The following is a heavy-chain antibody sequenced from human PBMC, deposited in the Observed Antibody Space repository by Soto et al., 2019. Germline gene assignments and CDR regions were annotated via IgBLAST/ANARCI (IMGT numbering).Heavy chain of an antibody. CDR2: IYPGDSDT. Sequence: GESLKISCKGSGYSFTSYWIGWVGQMPGKGLEWMGIIYPGDSDTRYSPSFQGQVTISADKSISTAYLQWSSLKASDTAMYYCARLPDIVVVPAASDYYGMDVWGQGTTVTVSS. D-gene: IGHD2-2*01. CDR3: ARLPDIVVVPAASDYYGMDV. V-gene: IGHV5-51*01. CDR1: GYSFTSYW. J-gene: IGHJ6*02.